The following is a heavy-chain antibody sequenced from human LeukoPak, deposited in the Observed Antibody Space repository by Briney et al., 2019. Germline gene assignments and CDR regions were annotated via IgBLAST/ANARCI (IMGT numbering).Heavy chain of an antibody. CDR1: GSTFSSYA. CDR2: ISGTGGST. Sequence: GGSLRLSCAASGSTFSSYAMSWVRQAPGKGLEWVSAISGTGGSTYYADSVKGRFTISRDNSKNTLYLQMNSLRAEDTAVYYCAKETAEMATISHSDYWGQGTLVTVSS. CDR3: AKETAEMATISHSDY. J-gene: IGHJ4*02. V-gene: IGHV3-23*01. D-gene: IGHD5-24*01.